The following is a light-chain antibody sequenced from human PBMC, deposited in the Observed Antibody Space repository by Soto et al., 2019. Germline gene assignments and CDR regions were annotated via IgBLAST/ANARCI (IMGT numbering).Light chain of an antibody. J-gene: IGKJ2*01. CDR3: QQYNNWPPYT. Sequence: EIVMTQSPATLSVSPGERATLSCRASQSVSSNFAWYQQKPGQAPRLLIYGASPRATGIPARFSGSGSGTEFTLTISSLQSEDFAVYYCQQYNNWPPYTCGQGTKLEIK. CDR1: QSVSSN. CDR2: GAS. V-gene: IGKV3-15*01.